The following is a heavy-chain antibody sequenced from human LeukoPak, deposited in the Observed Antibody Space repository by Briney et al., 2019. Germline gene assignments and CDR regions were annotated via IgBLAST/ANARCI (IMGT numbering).Heavy chain of an antibody. CDR3: ARGGVRLGELSPLIDY. CDR1: GYTFTSYG. J-gene: IGHJ4*02. Sequence: ASVTVSCKASGYTFTSYGISWVRQAPGQGLEWMGWISAYNGNTNYAQKLQGRVTMTTDTSTSTAYMELRGLRSDDTAVYYCARGGVRLGELSPLIDYWGQGTLVTVSS. CDR2: ISAYNGNT. V-gene: IGHV1-18*01. D-gene: IGHD3-16*02.